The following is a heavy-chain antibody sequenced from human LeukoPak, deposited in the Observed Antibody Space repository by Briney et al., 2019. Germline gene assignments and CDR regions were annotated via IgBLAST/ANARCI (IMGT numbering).Heavy chain of an antibody. Sequence: ASVKVSCKASGGTFSSYAISWVRQAPGQGLEWMGRIIPILGIANCAQKFQGRVTITADKSTSTAYMELSRLRSDDTAVYYCARDRALLWFGELDDYWGQGTLVTVSS. CDR1: GGTFSSYA. CDR2: IIPILGIA. V-gene: IGHV1-69*04. D-gene: IGHD3-10*01. CDR3: ARDRALLWFGELDDY. J-gene: IGHJ4*02.